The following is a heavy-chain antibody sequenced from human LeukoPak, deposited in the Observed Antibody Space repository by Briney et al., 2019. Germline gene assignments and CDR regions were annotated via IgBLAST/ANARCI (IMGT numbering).Heavy chain of an antibody. CDR2: INPNTGGT. V-gene: IGHV1-2*02. D-gene: IGHD3-22*01. Sequence: ASLKVSCKASGYTFTGYYMHWVRQAPGQGLEWMGWINPNTGGTNYAQNFQGRVTMTSDTSISTAYMELSSLRSDDTAMYYCARAPMIVVVFPPRLDFWGQGTLVTVSS. J-gene: IGHJ4*02. CDR1: GYTFTGYY. CDR3: ARAPMIVVVFPPRLDF.